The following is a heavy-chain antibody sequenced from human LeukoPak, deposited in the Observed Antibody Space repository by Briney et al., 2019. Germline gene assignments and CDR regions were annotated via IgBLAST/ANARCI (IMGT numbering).Heavy chain of an antibody. D-gene: IGHD6-6*01. CDR3: ARGSTIVARESGFDY. V-gene: IGHV4-31*03. CDR1: GGSISSGGYY. J-gene: IGHJ4*02. CDR2: INYSGST. Sequence: PSQTLSLTCTVSGGSISSGGYYWSWIRQHPGKGLEWIGHINYSGSTYYDPSLKSRVTISVDTSKNQFSLNLSSVTAADTAVYYCARGSTIVARESGFDYWGQGTLVTVSS.